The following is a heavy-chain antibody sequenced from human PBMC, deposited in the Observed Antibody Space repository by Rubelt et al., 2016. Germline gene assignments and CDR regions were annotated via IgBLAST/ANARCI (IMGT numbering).Heavy chain of an antibody. V-gene: IGHV1-2*02. J-gene: IGHJ4*02. CDR1: GYTFTGYY. D-gene: IGHD5-18*01. Sequence: QVQLVQSGAEVKKPGASVKVSCKASGYTFTGYYMHWVRQAPGQGLEWMGWINPNSGGRNYAKKFQGRVTMTRDTYISTAYMELIGLRSDDTAVYYCAREDTAMVLGDYWGQGTLVTVSS. CDR2: INPNSGGR. CDR3: AREDTAMVLGDY.